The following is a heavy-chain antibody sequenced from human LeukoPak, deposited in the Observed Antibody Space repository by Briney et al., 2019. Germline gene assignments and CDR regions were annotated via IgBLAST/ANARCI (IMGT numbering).Heavy chain of an antibody. Sequence: ASVKVSCKASGYTFTSYDINWVRQATGQGLEWMGWMNPNSGNTGYAQKFQGRVTITRNTSISTAYMELSSLRSEDTAVYYCARGLRYCSSTSCLLGGYWGQGTLVTVSS. D-gene: IGHD2-2*01. J-gene: IGHJ4*02. CDR1: GYTFTSYD. V-gene: IGHV1-8*01. CDR2: MNPNSGNT. CDR3: ARGLRYCSSTSCLLGGY.